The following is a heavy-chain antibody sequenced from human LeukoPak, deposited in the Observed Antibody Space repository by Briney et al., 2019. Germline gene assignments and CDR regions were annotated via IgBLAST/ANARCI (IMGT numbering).Heavy chain of an antibody. CDR3: ARAGYYYDSSGYYYADY. J-gene: IGHJ4*02. Sequence: PGGSLRLSCAASGFTFSSYAMSWVRQAPGKGLEWVSTINGAGSTYYADSVKGRFTISRDNSKNTLYLQMNSLRAEDTAVYYCARAGYYYDSSGYYYADYWGQGTLVTVSS. CDR2: INGAGST. CDR1: GFTFSSYA. D-gene: IGHD3-22*01. V-gene: IGHV3-23*01.